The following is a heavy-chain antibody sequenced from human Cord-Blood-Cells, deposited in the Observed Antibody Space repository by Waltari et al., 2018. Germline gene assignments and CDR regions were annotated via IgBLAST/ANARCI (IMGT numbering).Heavy chain of an antibody. D-gene: IGHD3-3*01. CDR3: ARNYDFWSGYVYY. CDR1: GGSFSGYY. CDR2: INHSGST. V-gene: IGHV4-34*01. J-gene: IGHJ4*02. Sequence: QVQLQQWGAGLLKPSETLSLTCAVYGGSFSGYYWSWIRQPPGKGLEWIGEINHSGSTTYNPSLKSRVTISVDTSKNQFSLKLSSVTAADTAVYYCARNYDFWSGYVYYWGQGTLVTVSS.